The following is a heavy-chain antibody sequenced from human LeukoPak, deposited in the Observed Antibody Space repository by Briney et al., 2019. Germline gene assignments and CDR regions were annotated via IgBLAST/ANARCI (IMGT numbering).Heavy chain of an antibody. CDR1: GFTFSSYG. D-gene: IGHD6-19*01. V-gene: IGHV3-30*18. CDR2: ISYDGSNK. Sequence: GGSLRLSCAASGFTFSSYGMHWVRQAPGKGLEWVAVISYDGSNKYYADSVKGRFTISRDNSKNTLYLQMNRLRAEDTAVYYCAKDLGAVAGPYYYGMDVWGQGTTVTVSS. CDR3: AKDLGAVAGPYYYGMDV. J-gene: IGHJ6*02.